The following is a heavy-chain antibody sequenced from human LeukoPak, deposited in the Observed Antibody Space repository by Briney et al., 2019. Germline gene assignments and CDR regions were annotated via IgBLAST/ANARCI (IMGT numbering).Heavy chain of an antibody. V-gene: IGHV1-18*01. CDR2: ISAYNGST. D-gene: IGHD3-3*01. J-gene: IGHJ4*02. Sequence: GASVKVSCKASGYTFTSYGISWVRQAPGQGLEWMGWISAYNGSTNYAQKLQGRVTMTTDTSTSTAYMELRSLRSDDTAVYYCARDGYDFWSGYYTFDYWGQGTLVTVPS. CDR3: ARDGYDFWSGYYTFDY. CDR1: GYTFTSYG.